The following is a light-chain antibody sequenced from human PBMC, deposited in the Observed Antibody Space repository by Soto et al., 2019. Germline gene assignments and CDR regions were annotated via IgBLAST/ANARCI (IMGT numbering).Light chain of an antibody. V-gene: IGKV3-20*01. CDR3: QQYGSSPWT. Sequence: EIVLTQSPGTLSLSPGERATLSCRASQSVSSSYLAWYQQKPGQAPRLLIYGASSRATGNPDRFRGSGSGTDFTLTISRLEPEDFAVYYCQQYGSSPWTFGQGTKV. CDR2: GAS. J-gene: IGKJ1*01. CDR1: QSVSSSY.